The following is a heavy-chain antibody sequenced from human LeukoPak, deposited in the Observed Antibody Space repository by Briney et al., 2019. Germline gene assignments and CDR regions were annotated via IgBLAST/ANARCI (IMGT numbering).Heavy chain of an antibody. Sequence: ASVKVSCMASGYTFTGYYTHWVRQAPGQGLEWMGWINPNSGGTNYAQKFQGRVTMTRDTSISTAYMELSRLRPDDTAVYYCARDWPGLDDAFDIWGQGTMVTVSS. CDR3: ARDWPGLDDAFDI. V-gene: IGHV1-2*02. CDR1: GYTFTGYY. D-gene: IGHD3/OR15-3a*01. CDR2: INPNSGGT. J-gene: IGHJ3*02.